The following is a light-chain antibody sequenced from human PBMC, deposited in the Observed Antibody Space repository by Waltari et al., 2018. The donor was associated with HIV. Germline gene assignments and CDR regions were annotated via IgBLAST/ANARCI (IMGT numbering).Light chain of an antibody. J-gene: IGLJ2*01. CDR3: QTYDSSLSGSVV. CDR2: GN. V-gene: IGLV1-40*01. CDR1: SSNIGARLD. Sequence: QSVLTQPPSVSGAPGQTVTISCTGSSSNIGARLDVHWYQQIPGTAPKLLMYGNTRPSGVPDRFSGSKSGTSASLAITGLHAEDEADYYCQTYDSSLSGSVVFGGGTKLTVL.